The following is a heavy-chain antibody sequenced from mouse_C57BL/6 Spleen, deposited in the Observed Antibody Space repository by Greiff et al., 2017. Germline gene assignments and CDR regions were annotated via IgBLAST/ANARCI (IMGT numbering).Heavy chain of an antibody. J-gene: IGHJ3*01. CDR1: GYTFTDYE. D-gene: IGHD1-1*01. CDR3: TREGNYYGSTPGAWFAY. Sequence: VQLQESGAELVRPGASVTLSCKASGYTFTDYEMHWVKQTPVHGLEWIGAIDPETGGTAYNQKFKGKAILTADKSSSTAYMELRSLTSEDSAVYYCTREGNYYGSTPGAWFAYWGQGTLVTVSA. CDR2: IDPETGGT. V-gene: IGHV1-15*01.